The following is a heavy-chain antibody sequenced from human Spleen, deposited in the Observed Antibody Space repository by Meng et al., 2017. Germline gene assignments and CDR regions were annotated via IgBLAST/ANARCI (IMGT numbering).Heavy chain of an antibody. J-gene: IGHJ4*02. Sequence: LRLSCTASGGSISSGSYYWSWIRQPAGKGLEWIGRIYTSGSTNYNPSLKSRVTISVDTSKNQFSLKLSSVTAADTAVYFCARDLAAVAGTEYFDYWGQGTVVTVSS. CDR3: ARDLAAVAGTEYFDY. D-gene: IGHD6-13*01. CDR1: GGSISSGSYY. V-gene: IGHV4-61*02. CDR2: IYTSGST.